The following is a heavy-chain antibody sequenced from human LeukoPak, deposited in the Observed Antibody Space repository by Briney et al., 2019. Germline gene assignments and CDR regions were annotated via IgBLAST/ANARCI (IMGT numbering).Heavy chain of an antibody. Sequence: PGGSLRLSCAASGFDVSSNYMTWVRQAPGKGLEWISVIYSDGSTYYAGSVKGRFTVSRDNSKNTLYLQMNSLRADDTAVYYCAGHHPRNTVDFWGQGTLVTVSS. CDR2: IYSDGST. CDR3: AGHHPRNTVDF. D-gene: IGHD2/OR15-2a*01. V-gene: IGHV3-53*01. J-gene: IGHJ4*02. CDR1: GFDVSSNY.